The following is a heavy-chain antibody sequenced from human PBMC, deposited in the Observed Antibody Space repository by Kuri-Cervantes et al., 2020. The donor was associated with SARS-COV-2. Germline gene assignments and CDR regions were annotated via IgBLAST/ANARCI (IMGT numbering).Heavy chain of an antibody. CDR1: GFTFDDYA. Sequence: SLKISCAASGFTFDDYAMHWVRQAPGKGLEWVSGISWNSGSIGYADSVKGRFTISRDNAKNSLYLQMNSLRAEDTALYYCAKDLRSSSPGRYYYYYGMDVWGQGTTVTISS. CDR2: ISWNSGSI. D-gene: IGHD6-6*01. V-gene: IGHV3-9*01. CDR3: AKDLRSSSPGRYYYYYGMDV. J-gene: IGHJ6*02.